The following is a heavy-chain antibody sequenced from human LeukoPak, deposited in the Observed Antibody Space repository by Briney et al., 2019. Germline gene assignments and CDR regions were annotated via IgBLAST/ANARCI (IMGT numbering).Heavy chain of an antibody. J-gene: IGHJ3*02. CDR1: GFTFSDYY. CDR2: ISSSGSTI. CDR3: ARAYYSDAFDI. D-gene: IGHD2/OR15-2a*01. V-gene: IGHV3-11*01. Sequence: KTGGSLRLSCATSGFTFSDYYMSWIRQAPGKGLEWVSYISSSGSTIYYADSVKGRFTISRDNAKNSLYLQMNSLRAEDTAVYYCARAYYSDAFDIWGQGTMVTVSS.